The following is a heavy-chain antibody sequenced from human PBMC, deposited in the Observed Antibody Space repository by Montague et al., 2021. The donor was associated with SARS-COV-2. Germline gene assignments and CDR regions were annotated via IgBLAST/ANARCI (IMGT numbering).Heavy chain of an antibody. D-gene: IGHD6-19*01. CDR3: AGAGRQWLVIDPTNYMDY. J-gene: IGHJ4*01. V-gene: IGHV4-34*01. Sequence: SETLSLTCAVYGGSFSGYHWSWICQPPGKGLERIGEINHSGSTNYNPSLKIRVTISVDTSKNQFSLTLSSVTAADTAVYDCAGAGRQWLVIDPTNYMDYWGQGTLVTVSS. CDR2: INHSGST. CDR1: GGSFSGYH.